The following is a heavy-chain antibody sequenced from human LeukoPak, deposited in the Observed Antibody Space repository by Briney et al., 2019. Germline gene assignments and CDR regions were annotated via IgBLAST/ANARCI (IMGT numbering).Heavy chain of an antibody. D-gene: IGHD3-22*01. CDR1: GGSMSSSSYY. CDR3: ARETIDITIIEVVRMGDAFDI. CDR2: IYYSGST. J-gene: IGHJ3*02. Sequence: PSETLSLTCTVSGGSMSSSSYYWGWIRQPPGKGLEWIGSIYYSGSTYYNPSLKSRVTISVDTSKNQFSLKLSSVTAADTAVYYCARETIDITIIEVVRMGDAFDIWGQGTMVAVSS. V-gene: IGHV4-39*02.